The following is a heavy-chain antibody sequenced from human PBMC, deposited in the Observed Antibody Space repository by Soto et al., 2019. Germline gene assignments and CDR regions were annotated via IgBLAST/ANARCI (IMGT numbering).Heavy chain of an antibody. V-gene: IGHV3-30*18. CDR3: AKRGTYCTNGVCLDY. Sequence: GGSLRLSCAASGFTFSSYGMHWVRQAPGKGLEWVAVISYDGSNKYYADSVKGRFTISRDNSKNTLYLQMNSLRAEDTAVYYCAKRGTYCTNGVCLDYWGQGTLVTVSS. J-gene: IGHJ4*02. CDR2: ISYDGSNK. CDR1: GFTFSSYG. D-gene: IGHD2-8*01.